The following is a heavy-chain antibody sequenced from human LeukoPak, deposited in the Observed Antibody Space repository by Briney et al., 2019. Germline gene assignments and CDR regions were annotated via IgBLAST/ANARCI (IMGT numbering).Heavy chain of an antibody. CDR1: GGSISSSSYY. D-gene: IGHD3-16*02. J-gene: IGHJ3*02. V-gene: IGHV4-39*01. CDR2: IYYSGST. CDR3: ACTMITFGGVIANDAFDI. Sequence: KPSETLSLTCTVSGGSISSSSYYWGRIRQPPGKGLEWIGSIYYSGSTYYNPSLKSRVTISVDTSKNQFSLKLSSVTAADTAVYYCACTMITFGGVIANDAFDIWGQGTMVTVSS.